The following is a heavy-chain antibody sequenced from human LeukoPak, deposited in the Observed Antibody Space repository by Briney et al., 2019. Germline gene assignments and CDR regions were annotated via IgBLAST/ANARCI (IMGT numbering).Heavy chain of an antibody. CDR2: IWYDGSNK. CDR1: GFTFRSYG. CDR3: AKEGPDAFDI. V-gene: IGHV3-33*06. J-gene: IGHJ3*02. Sequence: GGSLRLSCAVSGFTFRSYGMHWVRQAPGKGLEWVAVIWYDGSNKYYADSVKGRFTISRDNSKNTLYLQMNSLRAEATAVYYCAKEGPDAFDIWGQGTMVTVSS.